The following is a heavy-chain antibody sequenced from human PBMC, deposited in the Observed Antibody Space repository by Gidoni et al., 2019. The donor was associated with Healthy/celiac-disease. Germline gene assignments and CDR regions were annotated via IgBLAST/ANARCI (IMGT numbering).Heavy chain of an antibody. V-gene: IGHV3-7*01. CDR1: GSTFSRHW. CDR3: ARALGCSSTSCHDAFDI. D-gene: IGHD2-2*01. CDR2: IKQGGSEK. Sequence: EVQLVESGGGLVQPGGSLRLACAASGSTFSRHWPSWVRQAPGKGLELVANIKQGGSEKYYVDSVKGRFTISRDNAKNSLYLQMNSLRAEDTAVYYCARALGCSSTSCHDAFDIWGQGTMVTVSS. J-gene: IGHJ3*02.